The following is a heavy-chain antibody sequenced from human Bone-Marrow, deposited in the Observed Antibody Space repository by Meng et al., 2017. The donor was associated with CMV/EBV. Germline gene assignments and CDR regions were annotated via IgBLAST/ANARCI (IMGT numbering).Heavy chain of an antibody. Sequence: GESLKISCATSGFTFDDYAMHWVRQAPGKGLVWVSRINSDGSTTRYADSVKGRFTISRDNARNTLYLQMNSLRAEDTTVYYCARGVYYFDYWGQGTLVTVSS. CDR3: ARGVYYFDY. CDR1: GFTFDDYA. V-gene: IGHV3-74*01. CDR2: INSDGSTT. D-gene: IGHD2-8*01. J-gene: IGHJ4*02.